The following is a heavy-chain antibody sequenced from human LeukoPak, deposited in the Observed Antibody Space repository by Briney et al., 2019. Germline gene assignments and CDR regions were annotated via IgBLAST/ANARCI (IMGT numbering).Heavy chain of an antibody. Sequence: GGSLRLSCAASGFTFSSYEMNWVRQAPGKGLEWVSYISSSGSTIYYADSVKGRFTISRDNSKNTLYLQMNSLRAEDTAVYYCAKGRGTYCSGGSRYYFDYWGQGTLVTVSS. CDR3: AKGRGTYCSGGSRYYFDY. V-gene: IGHV3-48*03. J-gene: IGHJ4*02. D-gene: IGHD2-15*01. CDR1: GFTFSSYE. CDR2: ISSSGSTI.